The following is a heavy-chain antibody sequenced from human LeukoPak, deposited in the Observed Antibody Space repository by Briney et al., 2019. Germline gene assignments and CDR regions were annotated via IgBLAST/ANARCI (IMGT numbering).Heavy chain of an antibody. J-gene: IGHJ3*02. Sequence: GGSLRLSCAASGFTFSSYAMHWVRQAPGKGLEWVSYISSSSSTIYYADSVKGRFTISRDNAKNSLYLQMNSLRAEDTAVYYCARALRSDAFDIWGQGTMVTVSS. CDR1: GFTFSSYA. V-gene: IGHV3-48*04. CDR2: ISSSSSTI. CDR3: ARALRSDAFDI.